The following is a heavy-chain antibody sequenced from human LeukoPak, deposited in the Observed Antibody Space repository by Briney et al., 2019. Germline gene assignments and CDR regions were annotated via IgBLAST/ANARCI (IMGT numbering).Heavy chain of an antibody. J-gene: IGHJ4*02. CDR2: IRSKANSYAT. CDR3: TRDWDLSTKQYKYYFDY. Sequence: GGSLRLSCAASGFTFSGSAMHWVRQASGKGLEWVGRIRSKANSYATAYAASVKGRFTISRDDSKNTAYLQMYSLKTEDTAVYYCTRDWDLSTKQYKYYFDYWGQGTLVTVSS. CDR1: GFTFSGSA. D-gene: IGHD1-1*01. V-gene: IGHV3-73*01.